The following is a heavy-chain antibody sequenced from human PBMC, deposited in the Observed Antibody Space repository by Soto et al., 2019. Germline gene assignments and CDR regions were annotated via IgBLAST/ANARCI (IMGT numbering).Heavy chain of an antibody. CDR2: IYYSGST. CDR1: GGSISSGGYY. D-gene: IGHD6-19*01. CDR3: ARGSVAVILDY. J-gene: IGHJ4*02. Sequence: SETLSLTCTVSGGSISSGGYYWSWIRQHPGKGLEWIGYIYYSGSTYYNPSLKSRVTISVDTSKNQFSLKLSSVTAADTAVYYCARGSVAVILDYWGQGTLVTVSS. V-gene: IGHV4-31*03.